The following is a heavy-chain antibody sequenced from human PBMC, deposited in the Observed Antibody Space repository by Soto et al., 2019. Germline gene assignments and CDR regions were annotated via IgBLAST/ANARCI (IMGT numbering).Heavy chain of an antibody. J-gene: IGHJ6*02. Sequence: GGSLRLSCAASGFTFSSYAMHWVRQAPGKGLEWVAVISYDGSNKYYADSVKGRFTISRDNSKNTLYLQMNSLRAEDTAVYYCAREKEGFWSGYSDYYYYYGMDVWGQGTTVTVSS. V-gene: IGHV3-30-3*01. D-gene: IGHD3-3*01. CDR2: ISYDGSNK. CDR1: GFTFSSYA. CDR3: AREKEGFWSGYSDYYYYYGMDV.